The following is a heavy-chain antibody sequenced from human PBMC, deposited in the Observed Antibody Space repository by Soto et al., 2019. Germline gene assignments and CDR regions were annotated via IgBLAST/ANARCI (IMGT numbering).Heavy chain of an antibody. J-gene: IGHJ4*02. CDR3: ARGREIFGAVTPFEY. D-gene: IGHD3-3*01. V-gene: IGHV1-18*01. Sequence: VASVKVSCKASGYTFTSYGISWVRQAPGQGLEWMGWISAYNGNTNYAQKLQGRVTMTTDTSTSTAYMELRSLRSVTAADTAVYYCARGREIFGAVTPFEYWGQGTQVTVSS. CDR2: ISAYNGNT. CDR1: GYTFTSYG.